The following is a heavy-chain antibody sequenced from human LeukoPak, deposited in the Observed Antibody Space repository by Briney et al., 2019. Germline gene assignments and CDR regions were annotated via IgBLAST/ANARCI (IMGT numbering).Heavy chain of an antibody. CDR3: ASLPADYCGTTSCYPDY. CDR2: IYISGST. CDR1: GGSISSSSHY. J-gene: IGHJ4*02. V-gene: IGHV4-61*02. Sequence: SETLSLTCTVSGGSISSSSHYWSWLRQPAGKGLEGIGRIYISGSTNYNPSLKRRVTISVDTSKNQFSLKLSSVTAADTAVYYCASLPADYCGTTSCYPDYWGEGTLVTVSS. D-gene: IGHD2-2*01.